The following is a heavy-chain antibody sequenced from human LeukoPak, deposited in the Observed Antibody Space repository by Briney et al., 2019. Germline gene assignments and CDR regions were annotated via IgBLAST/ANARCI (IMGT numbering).Heavy chain of an antibody. V-gene: IGHV1-2*02. CDR1: GYTFTGYY. J-gene: IGHJ5*02. Sequence: GASVKVSCKASGYTFTGYYMHWVRQAPGQGLEWMGWINPNSGGTNYAQKFQGRVTMTRDTSTSTAYMELSRLRSDDTAVYYCARPYSSSPNWFDPWGQGTLVTVSS. D-gene: IGHD6-13*01. CDR3: ARPYSSSPNWFDP. CDR2: INPNSGGT.